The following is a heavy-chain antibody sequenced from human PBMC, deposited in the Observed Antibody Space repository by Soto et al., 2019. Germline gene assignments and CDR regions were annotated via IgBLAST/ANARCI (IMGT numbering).Heavy chain of an antibody. J-gene: IGHJ4*02. V-gene: IGHV4-30-2*01. CDR1: GGSISSGDYS. D-gene: IGHD3-9*01. Sequence: SETLSLTCAVSGGSISSGDYSWNWIRQPPGKGLEWIGYISHSGSTYYNPSLNSRVTISVDRSKNQFSLKLSSVTAADTAVYYCASSPPNYDILTGYNRSWDPYYFDYWGQGTLVTVSS. CDR3: ASSPPNYDILTGYNRSWDPYYFDY. CDR2: ISHSGST.